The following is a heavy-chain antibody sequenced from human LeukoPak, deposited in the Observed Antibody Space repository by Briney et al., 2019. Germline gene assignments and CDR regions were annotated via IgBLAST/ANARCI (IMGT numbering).Heavy chain of an antibody. V-gene: IGHV3-23*01. CDR1: GFTFSSYA. D-gene: IGHD4-17*01. Sequence: GGSLRLSCAASGFTFSSYAMSWVRQAPGKGLEWVSAISGSGGSTYYADSVKGRFTISRDNSKNTLYLQMNSLRAEDTAVYYCAKLWATTVTTLGPYYMDVWGKGTTVTVSS. J-gene: IGHJ6*03. CDR3: AKLWATTVTTLGPYYMDV. CDR2: ISGSGGST.